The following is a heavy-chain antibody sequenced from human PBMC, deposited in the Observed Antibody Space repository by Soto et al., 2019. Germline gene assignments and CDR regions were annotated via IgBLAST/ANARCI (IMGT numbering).Heavy chain of an antibody. Sequence: SETLSLTCAVYGGSFSGYYWSWIRQPPGKGLEWIGEINHSGSTNYNPSLKSRVTISVDTSKNQFSLKLSSVTAEDTAVYYCARGLRGYSSSWFYFDYWGQGTLVTVSS. J-gene: IGHJ4*02. CDR1: GGSFSGYY. CDR3: ARGLRGYSSSWFYFDY. CDR2: INHSGST. D-gene: IGHD6-13*01. V-gene: IGHV4-34*01.